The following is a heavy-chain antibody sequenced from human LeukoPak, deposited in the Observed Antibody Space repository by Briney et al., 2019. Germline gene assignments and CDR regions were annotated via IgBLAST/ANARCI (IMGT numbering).Heavy chain of an antibody. Sequence: KASVTLSLTCTVSGDSISSRTSYWGWVRQSPGKELEWIGNLYYSGSTYYNPSLESRVTMSADTSKNQFSLKVRSVTAEDTAVYYCVRLDGGKSRLYFQDRGPGTLVTVSS. J-gene: IGHJ1*01. CDR1: GDSISSRTSY. D-gene: IGHD4-23*01. CDR2: LYYSGST. CDR3: VRLDGGKSRLYFQD. V-gene: IGHV4-39*01.